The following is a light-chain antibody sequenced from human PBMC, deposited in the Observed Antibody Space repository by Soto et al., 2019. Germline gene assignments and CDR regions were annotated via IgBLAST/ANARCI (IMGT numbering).Light chain of an antibody. CDR3: KQYGSSPWT. Sequence: EIVLTQSPGTLSLSPGERATLSCRASQSVSSSYLAWYQQKPGQAPRPLIYGASSMAIGIPDRFSGSGSGTDFTLTISRLEPEDFAVYYWKQYGSSPWTFGQGTTVDIK. CDR1: QSVSSSY. J-gene: IGKJ1*01. CDR2: GAS. V-gene: IGKV3-20*01.